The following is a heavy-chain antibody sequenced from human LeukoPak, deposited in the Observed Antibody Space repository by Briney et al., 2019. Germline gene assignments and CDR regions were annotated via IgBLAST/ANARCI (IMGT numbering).Heavy chain of an antibody. J-gene: IGHJ5*02. CDR1: GYTFTGYY. D-gene: IGHD2-2*02. Sequence: ASVKVSCKASGYTFTGYYMHWVRQAPGQGLEWMGWINPNSGGTNYAQKFQGRVTMTRDTSISTAYMELSRLRSDDTAVYYCARDLGYCSSNSCYTHWFDPWGQGTLVTVSS. CDR3: ARDLGYCSSNSCYTHWFDP. V-gene: IGHV1-2*02. CDR2: INPNSGGT.